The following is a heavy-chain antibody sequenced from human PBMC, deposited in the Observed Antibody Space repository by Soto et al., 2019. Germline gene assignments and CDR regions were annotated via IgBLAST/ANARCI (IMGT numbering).Heavy chain of an antibody. CDR2: ISGSGGST. CDR1: GFTVSSYA. J-gene: IGHJ6*02. D-gene: IGHD5-18*01. V-gene: IGHV3-23*01. Sequence: GGSLRPSCAASGFTVSSYAMSWVRQAPGKGLEWVSAISGSGGSTYYADSVKGRFTISRDNSKNTLYLQMNSLRAEDTAVYYSAKDLRSTWIQLWLNYYGMDVWGQGTTVTVSS. CDR3: AKDLRSTWIQLWLNYYGMDV.